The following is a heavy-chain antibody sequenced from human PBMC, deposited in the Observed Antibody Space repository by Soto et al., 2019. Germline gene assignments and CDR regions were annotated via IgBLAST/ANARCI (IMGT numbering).Heavy chain of an antibody. CDR2: INHSGST. Sequence: QVQLQQWGAGLLKPSETLSLTCAVYGGSFSGYYWSWIRQPPGKGLEWIGEINHSGSTNYNPSLKSRVTISVDTSKNQFSLKLSSVTAADTAVYYCARLTGYSYGSRYYYYYYGMDVWGQGTTVTVSS. D-gene: IGHD5-18*01. CDR3: ARLTGYSYGSRYYYYYYGMDV. CDR1: GGSFSGYY. J-gene: IGHJ6*02. V-gene: IGHV4-34*01.